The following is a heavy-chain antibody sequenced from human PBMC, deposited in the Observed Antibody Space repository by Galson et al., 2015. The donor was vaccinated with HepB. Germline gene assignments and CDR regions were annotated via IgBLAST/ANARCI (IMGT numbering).Heavy chain of an antibody. J-gene: IGHJ4*02. Sequence: QSGAEVKKPGESLKISCQGSGYTFRNYWIGWVRQMPGKGLEWVGIIYPADSDTTYSPSFQGQVTISVDKSISTAYLQWSSLKASDTGIYYCARQGASWSDFDYWGQGTLVTVSS. D-gene: IGHD6-13*01. CDR2: IYPADSDT. CDR1: GYTFRNYW. CDR3: ARQGASWSDFDY. V-gene: IGHV5-51*01.